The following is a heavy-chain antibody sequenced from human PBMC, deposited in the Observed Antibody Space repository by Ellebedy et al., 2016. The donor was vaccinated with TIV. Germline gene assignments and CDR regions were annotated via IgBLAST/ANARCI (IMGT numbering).Heavy chain of an antibody. CDR1: GFTFDDYA. CDR3: AREYYYGMDV. V-gene: IGHV3-9*01. J-gene: IGHJ6*02. CDR2: ITWNGGSM. Sequence: PGGSLRLSCAASGFTFDDYAMHWVRQAPGKGLEWVSGITWNGGSMAYADSVKGRFTISRDNAKNSLYLQMNSLRAEDTAVYYCAREYYYGMDVWGQGTTVTVSS.